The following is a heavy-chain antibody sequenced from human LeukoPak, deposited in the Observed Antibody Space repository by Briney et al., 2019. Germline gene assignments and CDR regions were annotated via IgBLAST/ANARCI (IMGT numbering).Heavy chain of an antibody. J-gene: IGHJ4*02. Sequence: TGGSLRLSCAASGFTFSTYAMHWVRQAPGKGLEWVAVISYDGSKKYYADSVKGRFTISRDNSKNTLYLQMNSLRAEDTAMYYCARGDSLVVVVTEFDYWGQGTLVTVSS. D-gene: IGHD2-15*01. CDR1: GFTFSTYA. V-gene: IGHV3-30-3*01. CDR2: ISYDGSKK. CDR3: ARGDSLVVVVTEFDY.